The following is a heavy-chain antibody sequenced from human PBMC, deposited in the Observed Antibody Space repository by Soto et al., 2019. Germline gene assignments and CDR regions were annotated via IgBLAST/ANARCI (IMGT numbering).Heavy chain of an antibody. CDR3: AADPQYDFWSGYYTSNFDY. D-gene: IGHD3-3*01. V-gene: IGHV1-58*01. J-gene: IGHJ4*02. Sequence: GASVKVSCKASGFTFTSSAVQWVRQARGQRLEWIGWIVVGSGNTNYAQKFQERVTITRDMSTSTAYMELSSLRSEDTAVYYCAADPQYDFWSGYYTSNFDYWGQGTLVTVSS. CDR1: GFTFTSSA. CDR2: IVVGSGNT.